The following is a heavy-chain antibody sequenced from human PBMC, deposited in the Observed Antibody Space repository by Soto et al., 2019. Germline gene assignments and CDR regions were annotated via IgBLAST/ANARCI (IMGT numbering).Heavy chain of an antibody. CDR3: ARGIYCSGGSCNAFDI. D-gene: IGHD2-15*01. J-gene: IGHJ3*02. CDR2: ISAYNGNT. CDR1: GYTFTSYG. V-gene: IGHV1-18*01. Sequence: ASVKVSCKASGYTFTSYGISWVRQAPGQGLEWMGWISAYNGNTNYAQKLQGRVTMTTDTSTSTAYMELRSLRSDDTAVYYRARGIYCSGGSCNAFDIWGQGTMVTVSS.